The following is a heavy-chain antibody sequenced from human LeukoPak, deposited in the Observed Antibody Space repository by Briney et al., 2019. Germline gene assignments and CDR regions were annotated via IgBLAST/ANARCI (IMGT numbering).Heavy chain of an antibody. Sequence: SETLSLTCAVYGGSFSGYYWSWIRQPPGKRLEWIGEINHSGSTNYNPSLKSRVTISVDTSKNQFSLKLSSVTAADTAVYYCARSQRNSGSLPVVAFDIWGQGTMVTVSS. J-gene: IGHJ3*02. D-gene: IGHD1-26*01. CDR2: INHSGST. CDR3: ARSQRNSGSLPVVAFDI. CDR1: GGSFSGYY. V-gene: IGHV4-34*01.